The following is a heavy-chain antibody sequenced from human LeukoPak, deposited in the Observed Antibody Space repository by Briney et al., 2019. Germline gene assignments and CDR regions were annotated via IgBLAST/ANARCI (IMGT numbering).Heavy chain of an antibody. CDR3: ARDGWELPIDY. V-gene: IGHV4-34*01. J-gene: IGHJ4*02. CDR1: GGSFSGYY. Sequence: PSETLSLTCAVYGGSFSGYYWSWIRQPPGKGLEWIGEMNHSGSTNYNPSLKSRVTISVDTSKNQFSLKLSSVTAADTAVYYCARDGWELPIDYWGQGTLVTVSS. D-gene: IGHD1-26*01. CDR2: MNHSGST.